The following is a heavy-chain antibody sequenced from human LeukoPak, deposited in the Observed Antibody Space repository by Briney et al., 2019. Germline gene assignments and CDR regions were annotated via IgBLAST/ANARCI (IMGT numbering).Heavy chain of an antibody. D-gene: IGHD2-2*02. V-gene: IGHV4-39*07. CDR2: IYYSGST. CDR1: GGSISSSSYY. CDR3: ARDGLYCSSTSCNTLDAFDI. J-gene: IGHJ3*02. Sequence: SETLSLTCTVSGGSISSSSYYWGWIRQPPGKGLEWIGSIYYSGSTYYNPSLKSRVTISVDTSKNQFSLKLSSATAADTAVYYCARDGLYCSSTSCNTLDAFDIWGQGTMVTVSS.